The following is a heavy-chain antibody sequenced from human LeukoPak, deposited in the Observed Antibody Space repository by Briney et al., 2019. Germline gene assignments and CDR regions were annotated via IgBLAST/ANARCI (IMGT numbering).Heavy chain of an antibody. CDR1: GFTFSSYG. D-gene: IGHD3-16*02. CDR2: IWYDGSNK. V-gene: IGHV3-33*01. J-gene: IGHJ4*02. Sequence: GGSLGLSCAASGFTFSSYGMHWVRQAPGKGLEWVAVIWYDGSNKYYADSVKGRFTISRDNSKNTLYLQMNSLRAEDTAVYYCARERNYVWGSYRYGSLDYWGQGTLVTVSS. CDR3: ARERNYVWGSYRYGSLDY.